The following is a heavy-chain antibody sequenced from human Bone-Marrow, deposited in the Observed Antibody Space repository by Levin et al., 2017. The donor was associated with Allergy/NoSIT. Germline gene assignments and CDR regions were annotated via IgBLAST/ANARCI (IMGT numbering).Heavy chain of an antibody. CDR2: INPNSGGT. V-gene: IGHV1-2*02. CDR1: GYTFTGYY. J-gene: IGHJ6*02. CDR3: ASGSSWSGDYYYYGMDV. D-gene: IGHD6-13*01. Sequence: ASVKVSCKASGYTFTGYYMHWVRQAPGQGLEWMGWINPNSGGTNYAQKFQGRVTMTRDTSISTAYMELSRLRSDDTAVYYCASGSSWSGDYYYYGMDVWGQGTTVTVSS.